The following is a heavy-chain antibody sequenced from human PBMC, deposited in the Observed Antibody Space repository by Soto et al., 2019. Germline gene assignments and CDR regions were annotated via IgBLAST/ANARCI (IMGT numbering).Heavy chain of an antibody. D-gene: IGHD4-4*01. CDR3: ALAGYDSNYYAVTPLSAGHF. V-gene: IGHV3-11*01. J-gene: IGHJ4*02. Sequence: QVQLVVSGGGLVKPGGSLRISCAASGFTFSDYYISWIRQAPGKGLEWVSYISSSGSIIYYADSVKGRFTISRDNAKNSLDLQMNSRRAEDTAVYYCALAGYDSNYYAVTPLSAGHFWGQGTLVTVSS. CDR1: GFTFSDYY. CDR2: ISSSGSII.